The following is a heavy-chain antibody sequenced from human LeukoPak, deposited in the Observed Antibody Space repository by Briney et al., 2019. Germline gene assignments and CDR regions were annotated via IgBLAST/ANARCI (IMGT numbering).Heavy chain of an antibody. Sequence: SETLSLTCTVSGGSISSSSYYWGWIRQPPGKGLEWIGSIYYSGSTYYNPSLKSRVTISVDTSKNQFSLKLSSVTAADTAVYYCARDDYSGWSHFDYWGQGTLVTVSS. J-gene: IGHJ4*02. D-gene: IGHD5-12*01. CDR3: ARDDYSGWSHFDY. CDR1: GGSISSSSYY. CDR2: IYYSGST. V-gene: IGHV4-39*07.